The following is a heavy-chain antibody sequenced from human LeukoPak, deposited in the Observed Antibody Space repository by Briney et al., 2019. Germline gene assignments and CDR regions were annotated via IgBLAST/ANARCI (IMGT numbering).Heavy chain of an antibody. CDR1: GGSMSSGDYY. CDR3: ARTCGGDCSNFDY. V-gene: IGHV4-30-4*01. CDR2: IYYSGRT. J-gene: IGHJ4*02. Sequence: SETLSLTCTVSGGSMSSGDYYWSWIRQPPGKGLEWIGYIYYSGRTSYNPSLNSRVTISVDTSKNQFSLKLSSFTAADTAVYYCARTCGGDCSNFDYWGQGTLVTVSS. D-gene: IGHD2-21*02.